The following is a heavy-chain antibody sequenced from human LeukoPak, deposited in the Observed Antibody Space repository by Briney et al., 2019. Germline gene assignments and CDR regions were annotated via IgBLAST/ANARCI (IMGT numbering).Heavy chain of an antibody. D-gene: IGHD6-19*01. V-gene: IGHV3-23*01. CDR3: AKGGYSSGYYFDY. J-gene: IGHJ4*02. CDR2: ISGSGGST. CDR1: GFTFSSYA. Sequence: PGGSLRLSCAASGFTFSSYAMSWVRQAPGKWLEWVSAISGSGGSTNYADSVKGRFTISRDTSKNTLYLQMNSLRAEDTAVYYCAKGGYSSGYYFDYWGQGTLVTVSS.